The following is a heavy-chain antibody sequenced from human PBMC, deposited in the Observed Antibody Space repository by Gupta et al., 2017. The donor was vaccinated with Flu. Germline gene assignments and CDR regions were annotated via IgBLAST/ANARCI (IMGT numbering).Heavy chain of an antibody. J-gene: IGHJ4*02. CDR2: VYYVGST. Sequence: WSWIGQPPGKGLEDIGSVYYVGSTYYSPSLESRVTISIDTSKNHFSLNLSSVTAADTAVYYCARSGDYFDYWGQGALVIVSS. CDR3: ARSGDYFDY. V-gene: IGHV4-39*02. D-gene: IGHD4-17*01.